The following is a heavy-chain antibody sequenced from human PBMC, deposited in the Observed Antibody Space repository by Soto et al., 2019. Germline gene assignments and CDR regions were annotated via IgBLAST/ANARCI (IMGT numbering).Heavy chain of an antibody. V-gene: IGHV1-3*01. D-gene: IGHD2-2*02. CDR3: ARVELAAIDAFDI. CDR2: INAGNGNT. CDR1: GYTFTSYA. J-gene: IGHJ3*02. Sequence: ASVKVSCTASGYTFTSYAMHWVRKAPGQRLEWMGWINAGNGNTKYSQKFQGRVTITRDTSASTAYMELSSLRSEDTAVYYCARVELAAIDAFDIWGQGTMVTVSS.